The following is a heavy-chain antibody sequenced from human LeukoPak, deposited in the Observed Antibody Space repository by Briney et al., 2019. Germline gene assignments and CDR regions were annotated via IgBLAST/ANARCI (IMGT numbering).Heavy chain of an antibody. D-gene: IGHD3-22*01. V-gene: IGHV4-4*09. J-gene: IGHJ3*01. CDR3: ARHRGYERTGYYFLDAFDF. CDR1: GGSISSYY. CDR2: IYISGST. Sequence: PSETLSLTCTVSGGSISSYYWSWIRQPPGKGLEWIGYIYISGSTDYNPSLKSRVTISLDTPKNLFSLKLSSLTAADTAVYYCARHRGYERTGYYFLDAFDFWGQGTMVTVSS.